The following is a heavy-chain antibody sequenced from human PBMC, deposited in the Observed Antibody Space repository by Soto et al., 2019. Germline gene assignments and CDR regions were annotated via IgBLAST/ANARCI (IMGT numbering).Heavy chain of an antibody. CDR2: IYYSGNT. D-gene: IGHD3-16*01. CDR3: AREGGESSDGLYYFDS. CDR1: GGSTRSDNY. J-gene: IGHJ4*02. Sequence: SLPFTVSGGSTRSDNYMSWIRHPPGKGLEWIGPIYYSGNTDYNPSLKSRLAISIDTSKNQFSLKLSSVTAADTAVYFCAREGGESSDGLYYFDSWGQAYLVTVSS. V-gene: IGHV4-30-4*01.